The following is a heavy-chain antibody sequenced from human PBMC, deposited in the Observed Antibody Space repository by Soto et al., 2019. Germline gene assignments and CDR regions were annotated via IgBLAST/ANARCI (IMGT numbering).Heavy chain of an antibody. CDR1: GYTFTNYY. D-gene: IGHD1-1*01. CDR3: ARGSNWNSNWFDP. CDR2: INPSSGGT. Sequence: QVQLVQSGAEVKRPGASVKVSCKTSGYTFTNYYMHWVRQAPGQGLECMGWINPSSGGTMFAQKFQGRVTMTRETSITTVYMELTSLTSDDTAVYYCARGSNWNSNWFDPWGQGTLVTVSS. V-gene: IGHV1-2*02. J-gene: IGHJ5*02.